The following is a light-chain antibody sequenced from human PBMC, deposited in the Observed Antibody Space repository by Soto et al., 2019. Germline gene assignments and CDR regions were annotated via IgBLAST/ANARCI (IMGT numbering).Light chain of an antibody. CDR3: QQYNSYSWP. J-gene: IGKJ1*01. CDR1: QNVNKW. V-gene: IGKV1-5*01. CDR2: DAS. Sequence: DIHMTQSPSTLSASVGDRVTITCRASQNVNKWLAWFQQKPGKVPKLLIFDASTLQTGVPSRFGGGGSGTEFTLTISGLQPDDFATYYCQQYNSYSWPFGQGTKVDIK.